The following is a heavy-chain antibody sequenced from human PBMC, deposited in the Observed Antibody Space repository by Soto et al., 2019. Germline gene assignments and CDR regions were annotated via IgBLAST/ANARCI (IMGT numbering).Heavy chain of an antibody. J-gene: IGHJ4*02. CDR1: GFTFSSYA. D-gene: IGHD3-16*01. V-gene: IGHV3-23*01. CDR2: ISGSGGST. CDR3: AKDSRRGTYDAGYFDY. Sequence: EVQLLESGGGLVQPGGSLRLSCAASGFTFSSYAMSWVRQAPGKGLEWVSAISGSGGSTYYADSVKGRFTISRDNSKNGLYLQMNSLRAEDTAVYYCAKDSRRGTYDAGYFDYWGQGTLVTVSS.